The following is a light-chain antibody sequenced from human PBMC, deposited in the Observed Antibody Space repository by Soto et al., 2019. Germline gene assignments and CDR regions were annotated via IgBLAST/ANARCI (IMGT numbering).Light chain of an antibody. V-gene: IGKV3D-20*02. CDR3: QQYNYWQWT. J-gene: IGKJ1*01. Sequence: EFVLTQSPGTLSLSPGERATLSCRASQTVRNNYLAWYQQKPGQAPRLLIYDASSRATGIPDRFSGGGSGTDFTLTISRLEPEDFAVYYCQQYNYWQWTFGQGTKVDI. CDR2: DAS. CDR1: QTVRNNY.